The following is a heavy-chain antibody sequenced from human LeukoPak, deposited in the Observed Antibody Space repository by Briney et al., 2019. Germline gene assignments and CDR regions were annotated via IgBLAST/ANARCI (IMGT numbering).Heavy chain of an antibody. D-gene: IGHD1-7*01. J-gene: IGHJ4*02. Sequence: GGSLRLSCAASGFTFSSYSMNWVRQAPGKGLEWVSSISSSSNYIYYADSVKGRFTISRDNAKNSLYLLMNSLRAEDTAVYYCARGTTIYDYWGQGTLVTVSS. CDR1: GFTFSSYS. CDR2: ISSSSNYI. V-gene: IGHV3-21*01. CDR3: ARGTTIYDY.